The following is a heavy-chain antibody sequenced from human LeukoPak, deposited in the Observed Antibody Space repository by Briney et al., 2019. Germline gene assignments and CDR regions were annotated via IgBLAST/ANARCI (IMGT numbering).Heavy chain of an antibody. CDR1: GFTFDDYA. Sequence: QPGRSLRLSCAASGFTFDDYAMHWVRQAPGKGLEWVSGILRNSGSIGYADSVKGRFTISRDDAKNSLYLQMNSLGAEDTALYYCARDLVPAAIDGMDVWGQGTTVTVSS. CDR2: ILRNSGSI. J-gene: IGHJ6*02. D-gene: IGHD2-2*02. V-gene: IGHV3-9*01. CDR3: ARDLVPAAIDGMDV.